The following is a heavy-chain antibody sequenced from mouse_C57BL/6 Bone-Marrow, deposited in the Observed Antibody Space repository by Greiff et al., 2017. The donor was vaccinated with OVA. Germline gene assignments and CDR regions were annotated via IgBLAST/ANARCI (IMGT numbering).Heavy chain of an antibody. CDR2: IDPSDSYT. J-gene: IGHJ4*01. V-gene: IGHV1-69*01. Sequence: VQLQQSGAELVMPGASVKLSCKASGYTFTSYWMHWVKQRPGQGLEWIGEIDPSDSYTNYNQKFKGKSTLTVDKSSSTAYMQLSSLTSEDSAVYYCATDYYGSSFYAMDYWGQGTSVTVSS. CDR1: GYTFTSYW. D-gene: IGHD1-1*01. CDR3: ATDYYGSSFYAMDY.